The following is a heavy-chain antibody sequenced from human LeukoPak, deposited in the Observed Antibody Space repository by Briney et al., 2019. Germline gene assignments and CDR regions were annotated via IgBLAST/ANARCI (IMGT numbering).Heavy chain of an antibody. Sequence: PSQTLSLTCTVSGGSIISYFWTWIRQPAGKGLEWIGRIHASGTTNYNPSLKSRVTMSVDTSKNQFSLKVTSLTAADTAVYYCAREDGGARPLDYWGQGTLVTVSS. CDR2: IHASGTT. CDR3: AREDGGARPLDY. J-gene: IGHJ4*02. V-gene: IGHV4-4*07. CDR1: GGSIISYF. D-gene: IGHD3-16*01.